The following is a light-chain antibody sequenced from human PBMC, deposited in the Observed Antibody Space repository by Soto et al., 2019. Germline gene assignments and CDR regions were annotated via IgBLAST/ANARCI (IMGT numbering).Light chain of an antibody. CDR1: QRNSTY. CDR2: TAS. Sequence: DIQLTQAPSSLSASVGDRITITCRASQRNSTYLNWYQQKPGKAPELVIYTASSLESGVPSRFSGSGFGRDFTLTISSLQPEGLATGYWQQHYNNPWTVGQVTKVEIK. V-gene: IGKV1-39*01. CDR3: QQHYNNPWT. J-gene: IGKJ1*01.